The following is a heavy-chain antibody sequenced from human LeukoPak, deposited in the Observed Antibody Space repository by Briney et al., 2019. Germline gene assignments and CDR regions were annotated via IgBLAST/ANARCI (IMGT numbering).Heavy chain of an antibody. J-gene: IGHJ6*03. CDR2: IVSGDNA. CDR3: AKFGYSSSWYGNYYYYMDV. D-gene: IGHD6-13*01. CDR1: GFTFSSYA. Sequence: GGSLRLSCAASGFTFSSYAMSWVRQAPGKGLEWVSIIVSGDNAYFADSVKGRFTISRDTSKNTLYLQMNSLRVEDTAVYYCAKFGYSSSWYGNYYYYMDVWGKGTTVTVSS. V-gene: IGHV3-66*01.